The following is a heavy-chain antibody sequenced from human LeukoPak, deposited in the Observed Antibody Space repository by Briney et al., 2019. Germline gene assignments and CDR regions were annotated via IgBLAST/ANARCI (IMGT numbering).Heavy chain of an antibody. CDR2: ISNDGSKK. Sequence: GRSLRLSCAASGFTFNSFVMHWVRQAPGKGLERVALISNDGSKKLYVDSVEGRFTVSRDNSKSTLYLQMNSLRAEDTAVYYCARVYYYGSGSYYPLHMWGRGTMVAVSS. D-gene: IGHD3-10*01. J-gene: IGHJ3*02. V-gene: IGHV3-30*03. CDR1: GFTFNSFV. CDR3: ARVYYYGSGSYYPLHM.